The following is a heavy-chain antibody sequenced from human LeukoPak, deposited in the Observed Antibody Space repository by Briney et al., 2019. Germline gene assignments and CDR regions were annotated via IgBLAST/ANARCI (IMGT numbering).Heavy chain of an antibody. Sequence: GGSLRLSCAASGFVFSSYAMSWVRPAPGKGLEWVSDISGSGATTSFADSVKGRFTISRDNSKNTLYLQMNNLRAEDTAVYYCAKVRGLYYYYGMDVWGQGTTVTVSS. CDR3: AKVRGLYYYYGMDV. V-gene: IGHV3-23*01. D-gene: IGHD3/OR15-3a*01. CDR1: GFVFSSYA. J-gene: IGHJ6*02. CDR2: ISGSGATT.